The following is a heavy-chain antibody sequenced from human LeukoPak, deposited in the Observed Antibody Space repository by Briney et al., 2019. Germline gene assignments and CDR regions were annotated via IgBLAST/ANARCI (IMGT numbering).Heavy chain of an antibody. Sequence: ASVKVSCKASGYTFTGYYMHWVRQAPGQGLEWMGWINPNSGGTNYAQKFQGWVTMTRDTSINTAYMELSRLRSDDTAVYYCARGYGSGNKMVAFDIWGQGTMVTVSS. D-gene: IGHD3-10*01. CDR2: INPNSGGT. CDR3: ARGYGSGNKMVAFDI. CDR1: GYTFTGYY. V-gene: IGHV1-2*04. J-gene: IGHJ3*02.